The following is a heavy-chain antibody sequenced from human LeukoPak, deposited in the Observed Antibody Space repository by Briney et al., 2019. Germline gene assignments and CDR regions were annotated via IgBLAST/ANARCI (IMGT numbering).Heavy chain of an antibody. V-gene: IGHV4-59*01. J-gene: IGHJ6*03. CDR2: IYYSGST. CDR3: ARAELYYYYMDV. Sequence: SETLSLTCTVSGGSISSYYWSWIRQPPGKGLEWIGYIYYSGSTNYNPSLKSRVTISVDTSKNQFSLKLSSVTAADTAVYYCARAELYYYYMDVWGKGTTVTISS. D-gene: IGHD1-26*01. CDR1: GGSISSYY.